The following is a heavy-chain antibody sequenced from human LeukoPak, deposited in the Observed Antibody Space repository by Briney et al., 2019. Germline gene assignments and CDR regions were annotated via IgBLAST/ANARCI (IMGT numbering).Heavy chain of an antibody. CDR2: MSGSGGST. Sequence: HPGGSLRLSCAASGFTFSSYAMSWVRQAPGKGLEWVSSMSGSGGSTYYADSVKGRLTISRDDSKNTLYLQMNSLRAEDTAVYYCARVRYGELDVWGQGTTVTVSS. V-gene: IGHV3-23*01. CDR3: ARVRYGELDV. J-gene: IGHJ6*02. D-gene: IGHD4-17*01. CDR1: GFTFSSYA.